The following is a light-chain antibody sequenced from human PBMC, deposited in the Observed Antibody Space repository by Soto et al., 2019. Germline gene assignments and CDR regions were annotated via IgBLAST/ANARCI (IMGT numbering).Light chain of an antibody. CDR3: QQYSNWPRT. CDR1: QSVSSF. CDR2: GAS. V-gene: IGKV3-15*01. J-gene: IGKJ1*01. Sequence: EIVMTQSPATLSVSPGERATLSCRASQSVSSFLAWYQHKPGQAPRLLIYGASTRATGAPVRFSGSGSGTEFTLTISSLQSEDFAVYYCQQYSNWPRTFGQGTKV.